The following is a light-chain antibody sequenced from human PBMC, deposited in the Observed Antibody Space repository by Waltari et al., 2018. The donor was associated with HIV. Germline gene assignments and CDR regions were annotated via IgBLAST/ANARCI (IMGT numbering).Light chain of an antibody. Sequence: QSALTQPASVSGSPGQSITISCTGTSSDVGGSNYVSGYQNYPGKAAKLMIYEVSNRPSGVSNRFSGSKSGNTASLPISGLQAEDEADYYCSSYTSSSTLVFGGGTKLTVL. CDR3: SSYTSSSTLV. CDR2: EVS. CDR1: SSDVGGSNY. V-gene: IGLV2-14*01. J-gene: IGLJ3*02.